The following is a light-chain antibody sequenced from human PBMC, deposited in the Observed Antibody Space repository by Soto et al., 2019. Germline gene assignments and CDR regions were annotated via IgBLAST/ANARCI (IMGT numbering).Light chain of an antibody. J-gene: IGKJ4*01. CDR3: QQYDSSPPLT. V-gene: IGKV3-20*01. CDR2: GAS. Sequence: EIVLTQSPGTLSLSPGDTGILSCRASQFISSSYLAWYQQKPGQAPRLLIYGASNSATGIPDRFSGSGSGTDFTLTISRLEPEDFAVYYCQQYDSSPPLTFGGGTKVEIK. CDR1: QFISSSY.